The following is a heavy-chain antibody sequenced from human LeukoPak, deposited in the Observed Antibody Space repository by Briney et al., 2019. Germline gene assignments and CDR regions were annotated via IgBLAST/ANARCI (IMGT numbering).Heavy chain of an antibody. CDR1: GFTFSSYW. Sequence: GSLRLSCAASGFTFSSYWMSWIRQPPGKGLEWIGYIYYGGSTNYNPSLKSRVTISVETSKNQFSLKLSSVTAADTAVYYCARVTGYTIEDYFDYWGQGTLVTVSS. V-gene: IGHV4-59*01. CDR3: ARVTGYTIEDYFDY. J-gene: IGHJ4*02. CDR2: IYYGGST. D-gene: IGHD3-9*01.